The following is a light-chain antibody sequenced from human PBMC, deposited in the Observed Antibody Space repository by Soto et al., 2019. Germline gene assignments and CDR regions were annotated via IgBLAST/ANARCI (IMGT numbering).Light chain of an antibody. J-gene: IGKJ1*01. CDR1: QDIRND. CDR3: LQDYNYPRT. Sequence: AVQMTQSPSSLSASVGDRVTITCRASQDIRNDLGWYQQKPGKAPKLLIYAASSLDTGVPSRFSGSRSGTDFTLTISSLQPEDFATYHCLQDYNYPRTFGQGTKVEIK. V-gene: IGKV1-6*01. CDR2: AAS.